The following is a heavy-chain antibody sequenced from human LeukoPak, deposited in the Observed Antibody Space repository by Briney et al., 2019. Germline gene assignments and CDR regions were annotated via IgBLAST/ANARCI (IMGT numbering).Heavy chain of an antibody. CDR2: ISSSSSYI. D-gene: IGHD4-11*01. CDR3: ARGLQYPPDYGMDV. J-gene: IGHJ6*04. CDR1: GFTFSSYS. Sequence: GRSLRLSCAASGFTFSSYSMNWVRQAPGKGLEWVSSISSSSSYIYYADSVKGRFTISRDNAKNSLYLQMNSLRAEDTAVYYCARGLQYPPDYGMDVWGKGTTVTVSS. V-gene: IGHV3-21*01.